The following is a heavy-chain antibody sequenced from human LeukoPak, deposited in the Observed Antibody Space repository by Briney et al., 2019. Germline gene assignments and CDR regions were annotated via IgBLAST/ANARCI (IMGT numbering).Heavy chain of an antibody. V-gene: IGHV1-69*05. CDR2: IFPIFATA. J-gene: IGHJ3*02. CDR3: ARDQGSSDYYYGLFAFDI. D-gene: IGHD3-22*01. CDR1: GGTFSSFA. Sequence: SVKVSCKASGGTFSSFAINWLRQAPGQGLEWMGGIFPIFATANYAQKLQGRVTMTTDTSTSTAYMELRSLRSDDTAVYYCARDQGSSDYYYGLFAFDIWGQGTMVTVSS.